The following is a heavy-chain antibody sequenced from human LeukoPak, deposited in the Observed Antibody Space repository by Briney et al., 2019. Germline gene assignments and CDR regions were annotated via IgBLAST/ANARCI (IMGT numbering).Heavy chain of an antibody. Sequence: PGGSLRLSCAASGFTFSSYWMHWVRQAPGKGLVWVSRINSDGSSTSYADSVKGRFTISRDNSKNTLYLQMNSLRAEDTAVYYCARDRRERATYYYYGMDVWGQGTTVTVSS. J-gene: IGHJ6*02. V-gene: IGHV3-74*01. CDR3: ARDRRERATYYYYGMDV. CDR1: GFTFSSYW. CDR2: INSDGSST.